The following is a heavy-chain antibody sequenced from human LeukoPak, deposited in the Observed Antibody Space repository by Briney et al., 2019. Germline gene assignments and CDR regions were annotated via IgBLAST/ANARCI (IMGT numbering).Heavy chain of an antibody. D-gene: IGHD5-18*01. CDR3: ARGSVDTAMVTSVWFDP. CDR2: IYYSGST. J-gene: IGHJ5*02. Sequence: SETLSLTCTVSGGSISSSSYYWGWIRQPPGKGLEWIGSIYYSGSTYYNPSLKSRVTISVDTSKNQFSLKLSSVTAADTAVYYCARGSVDTAMVTSVWFDPWGQGTLVTVSS. CDR1: GGSISSSSYY. V-gene: IGHV4-39*01.